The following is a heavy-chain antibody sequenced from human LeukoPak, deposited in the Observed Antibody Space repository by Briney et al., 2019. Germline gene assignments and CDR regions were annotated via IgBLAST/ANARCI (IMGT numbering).Heavy chain of an antibody. CDR3: AKDLENLVAGTFNIDY. V-gene: IGHV3-23*01. Sequence: AGGSLRLSCAASGFTFSSYAMSWVRQAPGKGLECVSAISGSGGSTYYADSVKGRFTICRDNSKNTLYLHMNSLRAEDTAVYYCAKDLENLVAGTFNIDYWRQGTLVTVSS. J-gene: IGHJ4*02. CDR1: GFTFSSYA. D-gene: IGHD6-19*01. CDR2: ISGSGGST.